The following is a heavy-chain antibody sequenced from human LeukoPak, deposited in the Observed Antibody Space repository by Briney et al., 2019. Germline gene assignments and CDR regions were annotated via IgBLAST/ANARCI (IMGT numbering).Heavy chain of an antibody. J-gene: IGHJ6*04. Sequence: PGGSLRLSCAAAGFTLSSYEMNWVRQVPGKGLEWVSSTIRSGSNTIYADSVKDRLTISRDNAKNPLYLQMSSLSAEDTDVSYCARVPMGPLRWLRYNYYYYGLDVWGKGTTVTVSS. V-gene: IGHV3-48*03. CDR1: GFTLSSYE. D-gene: IGHD5-12*01. CDR2: TIRSGSNT. CDR3: ARVPMGPLRWLRYNYYYYGLDV.